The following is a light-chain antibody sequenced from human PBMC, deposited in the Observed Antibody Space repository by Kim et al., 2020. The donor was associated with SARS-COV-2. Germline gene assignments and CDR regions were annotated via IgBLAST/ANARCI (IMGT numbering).Light chain of an antibody. CDR2: DAS. J-gene: IGKJ4*01. Sequence: PGERATLSCRASQSVSSKLAWYQQKPGQAPRLLMIDASTRATGIPARFSGSGSGTDFTLTISELQSEDFAVYYCQQRNNWPLTFGGGTKVDIK. CDR3: QQRNNWPLT. V-gene: IGKV3-15*01. CDR1: QSVSSK.